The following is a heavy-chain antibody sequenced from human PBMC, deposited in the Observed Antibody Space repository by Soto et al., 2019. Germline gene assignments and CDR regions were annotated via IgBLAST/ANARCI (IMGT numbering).Heavy chain of an antibody. J-gene: IGHJ4*02. V-gene: IGHV3-21*01. CDR2: ISSSSSYI. CDR1: GFTFSGYS. CDR3: ARDWYYSGYASYYFDY. D-gene: IGHD5-12*01. Sequence: EVQLVESGGGLVKPGGSLRLSCAASGFTFSGYSMNWVRQAPGKGLEWVSSISSSSSYIYYADSVKGRFTISRDNAKNSLYLQMNSLRAEDTAVYYCARDWYYSGYASYYFDYWGQGTLVTVSS.